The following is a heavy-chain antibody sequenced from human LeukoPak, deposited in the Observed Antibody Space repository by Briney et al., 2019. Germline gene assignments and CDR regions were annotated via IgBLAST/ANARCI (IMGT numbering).Heavy chain of an antibody. Sequence: GRSLRLSCAASGFTFSSYGMHWVRQAPGKGLEWVAVISYDGSKKYYPDSVKGRFTISRDDSKNTLYLQMNSLRAEDTAVYYCANTVNYYYYYYDMDVWGKGTTVTVSS. J-gene: IGHJ6*04. CDR1: GFTFSSYG. V-gene: IGHV3-30*18. CDR2: ISYDGSKK. CDR3: ANTVNYYYYYYDMDV. D-gene: IGHD4-17*01.